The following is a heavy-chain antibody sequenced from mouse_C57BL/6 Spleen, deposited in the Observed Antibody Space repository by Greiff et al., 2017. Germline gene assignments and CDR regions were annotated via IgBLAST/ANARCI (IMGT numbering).Heavy chain of an antibody. Sequence: QVQLQQPGAELVMPGASVKLSCKASGYTFTSYWMHWVKQRPGQGLEWIGEIDPSGSYTNYNQKFKGKSTLTVDKSSSTAYMQLSSLTSEDSSVYYCARSVTTGYSLDYWGQGTSVTVSS. CDR2: IDPSGSYT. V-gene: IGHV1-69*01. D-gene: IGHD1-1*01. J-gene: IGHJ4*01. CDR3: ARSVTTGYSLDY. CDR1: GYTFTSYW.